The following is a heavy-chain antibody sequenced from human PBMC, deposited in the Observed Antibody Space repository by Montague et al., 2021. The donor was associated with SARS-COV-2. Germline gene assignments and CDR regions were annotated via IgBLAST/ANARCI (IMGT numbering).Heavy chain of an antibody. J-gene: IGHJ6*02. CDR3: ARAIGSMYSSGWYYYYYGMDV. D-gene: IGHD6-19*01. Sequence: SETLSLTCTVSGGSIRSYYWSWIWQPPGKGMEWVWYIYYSGSTNSNPSLTRRVTISVDTFKNQYSLKLSSVTAAATAVYYCARAIGSMYSSGWYYYYYGMDVWGQGTTVTVSS. CDR1: GGSIRSYY. V-gene: IGHV4-59*01. CDR2: IYYSGST.